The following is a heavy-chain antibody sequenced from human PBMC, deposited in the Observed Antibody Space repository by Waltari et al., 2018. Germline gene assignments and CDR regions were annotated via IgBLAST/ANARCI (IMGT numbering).Heavy chain of an antibody. Sequence: QVQLVQSGAEVKKPGSSVKVSCKASGGTFSSYAISWVRQAPGQGLEWMGGIIPILGIANYAQKFQGRVTITADESTSTAYMELSSLRSEDTAVYYCAIGCRVCRARFDGGTFDYWGQGTLVTVSS. CDR2: IIPILGIA. J-gene: IGHJ4*02. CDR1: GGTFSSYA. V-gene: IGHV1-69*04. CDR3: AIGCRVCRARFDGGTFDY. D-gene: IGHD3-16*01.